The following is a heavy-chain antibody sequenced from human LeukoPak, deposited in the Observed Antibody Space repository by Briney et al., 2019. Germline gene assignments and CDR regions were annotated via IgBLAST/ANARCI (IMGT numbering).Heavy chain of an antibody. J-gene: IGHJ5*02. CDR1: GVSISSGDYY. V-gene: IGHV4-30-4*01. CDR2: IYYSGST. CDR3: ARDGRFVVMVYANP. Sequence: SETLSLTCTVSGVSISSGDYYWSWIRQPPGKGLEWIGYIYYSGSTYYNPSLKSRVTISVDTSKNQFSLKLSSVTAADTAVYYCARDGRFVVMVYANPWGQGTLVTVSS. D-gene: IGHD2-8*01.